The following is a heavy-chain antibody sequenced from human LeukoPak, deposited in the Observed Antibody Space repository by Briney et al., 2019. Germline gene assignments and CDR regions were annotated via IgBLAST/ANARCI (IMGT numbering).Heavy chain of an antibody. CDR2: ISYDGSNK. J-gene: IGHJ5*02. CDR3: AREVVTMEGTNWFDR. V-gene: IGHV3-30-3*01. CDR1: GFTFSSYA. D-gene: IGHD3-3*01. Sequence: GRSLRLSCAASGFTFSSYAMHWVRQAPGKGLEGGAVISYDGSNKYYADSVKGRFTISRDNSKNTLYLQMNSLRAEDTAVYYCAREVVTMEGTNWFDRWGQGTLVTVS.